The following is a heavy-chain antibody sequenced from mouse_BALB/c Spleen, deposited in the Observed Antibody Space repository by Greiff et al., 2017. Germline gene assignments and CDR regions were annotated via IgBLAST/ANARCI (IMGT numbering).Heavy chain of an antibody. J-gene: IGHJ1*01. CDR3: ARGYGNLHWYFDV. CDR2: ISSGGSYT. V-gene: IGHV5-9-4*01. Sequence: EVQVVESGGGLVKPGGSLKLSCAASGFTFSSYAMSWVRQSPEKRLEWVAEISSGGSYTYYPDTVTGRFTISRANAKNTLYLEMSSLRSEDTAMYYCARGYGNLHWYFDVWGAGTTVTVSS. D-gene: IGHD2-10*02. CDR1: GFTFSSYA.